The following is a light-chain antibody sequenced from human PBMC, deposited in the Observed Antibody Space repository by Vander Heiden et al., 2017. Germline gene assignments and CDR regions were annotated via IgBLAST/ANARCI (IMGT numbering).Light chain of an antibody. CDR2: GAS. CDR3: QQYNQWPLT. CDR1: QSVRGT. J-gene: IGKJ4*01. Sequence: RVMTQSPATLSVSPGERATLSCRASQSVRGTLAWYQQKPGQTPRLLIYGASTRASGIPARFSGSGSGTEFTLTISSLQSEDFAVYYCQQYNQWPLTFGGGTKLEIK. V-gene: IGKV3D-15*01.